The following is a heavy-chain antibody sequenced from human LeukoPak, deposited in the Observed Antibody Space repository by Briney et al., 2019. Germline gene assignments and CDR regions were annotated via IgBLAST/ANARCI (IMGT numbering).Heavy chain of an antibody. CDR2: INPSGGST. CDR3: ARGYYDFWSGYYIYYGMDV. Sequence: GASVKVSCKASGYTFTSYYMHWVRQAPGQGLEWMGIINPSGGSTSYAQKFQGRVTMTRDTSTSTVYMELSSLRSEDTAVYYCARGYYDFWSGYYIYYGMDVWGQGTTVTVSS. CDR1: GYTFTSYY. D-gene: IGHD3-3*01. V-gene: IGHV1-46*01. J-gene: IGHJ6*02.